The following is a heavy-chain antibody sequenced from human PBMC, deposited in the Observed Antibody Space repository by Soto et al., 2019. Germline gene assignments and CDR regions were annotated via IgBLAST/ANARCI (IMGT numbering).Heavy chain of an antibody. V-gene: IGHV3-30-3*01. Sequence: QVQLVESGGGVVQPGRSLRLSCAASGFTFSSYAMHWVRQAPGKGLEWVAVISYDGSNKYYADSVKGRFTITRDNSKNTQYMQRNSLRAEDTAVYYCARDLPGGSYAIDYWGRGTLVTVSS. CDR1: GFTFSSYA. D-gene: IGHD1-26*01. J-gene: IGHJ4*02. CDR3: ARDLPGGSYAIDY. CDR2: ISYDGSNK.